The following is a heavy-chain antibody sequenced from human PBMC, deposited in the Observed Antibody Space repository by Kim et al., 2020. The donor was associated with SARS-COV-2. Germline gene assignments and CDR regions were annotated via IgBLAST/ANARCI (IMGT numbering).Heavy chain of an antibody. CDR3: AKHPTASCYTGLDY. J-gene: IGHJ4*02. D-gene: IGHD2-2*02. V-gene: IGHV3-23*01. Sequence: GDSVKGRFTSSRDNSRDTLFLQMNSLRAEDTAIYYCAKHPTASCYTGLDYGGQGTLVTVSS.